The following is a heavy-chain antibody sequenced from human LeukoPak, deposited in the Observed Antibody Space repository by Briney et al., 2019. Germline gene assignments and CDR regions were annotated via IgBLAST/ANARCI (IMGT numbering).Heavy chain of an antibody. V-gene: IGHV1-2*02. CDR3: ARLYLPYTSAWYGSAFDI. CDR2: INPNSGGT. Sequence: ASVKVSCKASGYTFTGYYMHWVRQAPGQGLEWMGWINPNSGGTNYAQKFQGRVTMTRDTSISTAYMELSRLRSDDTAMYYCARLYLPYTSAWYGSAFDIWGQGTMVTVSS. D-gene: IGHD6-13*01. CDR1: GYTFTGYY. J-gene: IGHJ3*02.